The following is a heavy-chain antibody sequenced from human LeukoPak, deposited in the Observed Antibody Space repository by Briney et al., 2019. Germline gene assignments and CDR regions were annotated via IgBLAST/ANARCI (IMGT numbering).Heavy chain of an antibody. CDR2: LGWNGDII. J-gene: IGHJ4*02. V-gene: IGHV3-9*01. Sequence: GGSLRPSCAASGFTFDDYSMHWVRQSPGKGLEWLSGLGWNGDIIDYADSVKGRFTISRDNAKNSLYLQMDSLKTEDTALYYCAKGSLIAASGTLFDFWGQGTRVTVSS. CDR3: AKGSLIAASGTLFDF. D-gene: IGHD6-13*01. CDR1: GFTFDDYS.